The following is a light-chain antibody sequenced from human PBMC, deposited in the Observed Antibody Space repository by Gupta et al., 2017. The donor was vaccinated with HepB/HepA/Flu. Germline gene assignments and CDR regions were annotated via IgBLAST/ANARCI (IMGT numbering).Light chain of an antibody. V-gene: IGLV2-14*03. J-gene: IGLJ3*02. Sequence: QSALTQPASVSASPGQSITISCTGTSSDVGLYNYVSWYQQHPDKAPKLIIFDVSKRPSGVSNRFSGSKSGNTASLTISGLQAEDEADYYCISYTSSTTWAFGGGTKLTVL. CDR2: DVS. CDR3: ISYTSSTTWA. CDR1: SSDVGLYNY.